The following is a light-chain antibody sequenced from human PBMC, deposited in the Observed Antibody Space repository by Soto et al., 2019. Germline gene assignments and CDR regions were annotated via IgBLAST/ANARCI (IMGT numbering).Light chain of an antibody. J-gene: IGKJ1*01. V-gene: IGKV2-24*01. CDR2: QVS. CDR3: VQFSQFPRT. Sequence: DIVLTQTPLSSPVTLGQPASISCRSSQSLVYSDGNTYLSWLQQRPGQPPRLLIYQVSNRFSGVPDRFSVSGAGTDFTLRISRVEAEDVGVYYFVQFSQFPRTFGQGTKVEIK. CDR1: QSLVYSDGNTY.